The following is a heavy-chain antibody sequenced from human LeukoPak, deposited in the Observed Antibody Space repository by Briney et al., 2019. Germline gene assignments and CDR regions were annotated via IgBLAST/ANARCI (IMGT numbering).Heavy chain of an antibody. J-gene: IGHJ2*01. CDR1: GYTLTSYD. V-gene: IGHV1-8*03. D-gene: IGHD6-19*01. Sequence: ASVKVSCKASGYTLTSYDINWVRQATGQGLEWMGWMNPNSGNTGYAQNFQGRVTITRDTSMSTAYMELSSLRSEDTAVYYCARGRSSGWPPNWYFDLWGRGTLATVSS. CDR2: MNPNSGNT. CDR3: ARGRSSGWPPNWYFDL.